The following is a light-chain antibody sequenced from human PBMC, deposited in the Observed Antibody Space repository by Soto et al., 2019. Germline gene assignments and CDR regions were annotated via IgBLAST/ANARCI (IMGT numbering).Light chain of an antibody. J-gene: IGKJ3*01. CDR1: HDITSF. CDR3: HHCDYLPI. V-gene: IGKV1-33*01. Sequence: DIQMTQSPSSLSASVGDRVTITCQASHDITSFLNWYQHKPGRAPKLLIYDASILAAGVPTRFGGSGSGTHFTFTISSLQPEDVATYYCHHCDYLPIFGHGTTVDFK. CDR2: DAS.